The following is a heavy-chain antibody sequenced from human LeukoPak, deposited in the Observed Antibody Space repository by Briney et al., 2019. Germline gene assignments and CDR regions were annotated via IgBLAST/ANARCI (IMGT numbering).Heavy chain of an antibody. V-gene: IGHV4-61*02. CDR2: IYTSGST. CDR1: GGSISSGSYY. CDR3: AREPSSGMVRGVIQPSYYFDY. J-gene: IGHJ4*02. Sequence: SETLSLTCTVSGGSISSGSYYWSWIRQPAGKGLEWIGRIYTSGSTNYNPSLKSRVTISVDTSKNQFSLKLSSVTAADTAVYYCAREPSSGMVRGVIQPSYYFDYWGQGTLVTVSS. D-gene: IGHD3-10*01.